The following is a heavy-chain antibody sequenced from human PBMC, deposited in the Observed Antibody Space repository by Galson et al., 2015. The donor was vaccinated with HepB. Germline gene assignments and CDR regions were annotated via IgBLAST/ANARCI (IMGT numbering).Heavy chain of an antibody. Sequence: SLRLSCAASGFTFSDYYMEWVRQAPGKGLEWVGRVRHKARRYTTAYVASVEGSFTIARDDSKNYLYLQMDRLKTEDTAVYYCSRTLPGIDLDYWGRGTLVTVAS. D-gene: IGHD3-3*02. J-gene: IGHJ4*02. V-gene: IGHV3-72*01. CDR1: GFTFSDYY. CDR2: VRHKARRYTT. CDR3: SRTLPGIDLDY.